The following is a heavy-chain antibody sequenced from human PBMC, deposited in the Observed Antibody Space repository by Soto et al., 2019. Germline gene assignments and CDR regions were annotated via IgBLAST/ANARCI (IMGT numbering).Heavy chain of an antibody. J-gene: IGHJ6*02. Sequence: SETLSLTCAVYGGSFSGYYWSWIRQPPGKGLEWIGEINHSGSTNYNPSLKSRVTISVDTSKNQFSLKLSSVTAADTAVYYCASIFGARNTYYYSGMYVWGQGTTVTVSS. D-gene: IGHD3-3*01. V-gene: IGHV4-34*01. CDR2: INHSGST. CDR1: GGSFSGYY. CDR3: ASIFGARNTYYYSGMYV.